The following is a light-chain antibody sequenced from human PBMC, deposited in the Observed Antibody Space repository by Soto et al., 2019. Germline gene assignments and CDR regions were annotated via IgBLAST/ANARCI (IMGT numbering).Light chain of an antibody. V-gene: IGKV3D-20*02. Sequence: IVLTQSPGTLSLSPGERATLSCRASQSVTSNYLAWYQQKPGQAPRLLVYGASSRATGIPARFSGSGSGTDFTLTISSLEPEDFAVYYCQQRSNWPQITFGQGTRLEIK. CDR3: QQRSNWPQIT. J-gene: IGKJ5*01. CDR2: GAS. CDR1: QSVTSNY.